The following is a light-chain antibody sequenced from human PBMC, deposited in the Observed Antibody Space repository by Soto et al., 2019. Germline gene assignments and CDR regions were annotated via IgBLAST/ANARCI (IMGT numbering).Light chain of an antibody. J-gene: IGKJ5*01. CDR3: QQSYSTPIT. CDR1: QSISSY. V-gene: IGKV1-39*01. CDR2: AAS. Sequence: DIQMTQSPSSLSASVGDRVTITCRASQSISSYLNWYQQKPGKAPKLLIYAASSWQSGVPSRFSGSGSGTDFTLTISSLQPEDFATYYCQQSYSTPITFGQRTRRENK.